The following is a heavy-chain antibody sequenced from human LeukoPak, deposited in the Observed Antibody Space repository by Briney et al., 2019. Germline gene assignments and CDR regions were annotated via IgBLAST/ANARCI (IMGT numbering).Heavy chain of an antibody. CDR2: LNPTGDT. D-gene: IGHD3-16*02. V-gene: IGHV4-34*01. J-gene: IGHJ4*02. CDR3: ARISFGGFIVAQDY. Sequence: SETLSLTCAVYGTSFSGYYWRWIRQPPGKGLEWIGELNPTGDTNYNSSLKSRVMISIGTSKNQFSLRLTSVTAADTAMYYCARISFGGFIVAQDYWGQGTLVAVSS. CDR1: GTSFSGYY.